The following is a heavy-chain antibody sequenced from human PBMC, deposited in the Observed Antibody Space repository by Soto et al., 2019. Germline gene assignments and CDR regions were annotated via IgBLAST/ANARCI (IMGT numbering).Heavy chain of an antibody. Sequence: SVKVSCKASGGTFSSYAISWVRQAPGQGLEWMGGIIPIFGTANYAQKFQGRVTITADESTSTAYMELSSLRSEDTAVYYCARDDGAAMDYYYYGMDVWGQGTTVTAP. CDR3: ARDDGAAMDYYYYGMDV. J-gene: IGHJ6*02. CDR1: GGTFSSYA. CDR2: IIPIFGTA. V-gene: IGHV1-69*13. D-gene: IGHD2-2*01.